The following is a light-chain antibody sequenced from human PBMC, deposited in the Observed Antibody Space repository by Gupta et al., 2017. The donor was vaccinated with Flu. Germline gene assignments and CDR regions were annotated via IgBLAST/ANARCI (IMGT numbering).Light chain of an antibody. CDR1: QVRRQINGHNS. V-gene: IGKV2-28*01. J-gene: IGKJ4*01. Sequence: VNPAEPASISCRASQVRRQINGHNSLHWYVQKPGQSPQLLIYLGSTRASGVPDRLSGRGSGTDLTLKINRREAEDVGVYFISQSLQTPLTFGGWTKVEIK. CDR3: SQSLQTPLT. CDR2: LGS.